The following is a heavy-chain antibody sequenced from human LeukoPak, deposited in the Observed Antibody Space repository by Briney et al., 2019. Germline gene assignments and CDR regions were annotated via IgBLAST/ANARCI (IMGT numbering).Heavy chain of an antibody. CDR1: GGSVSSGPYY. V-gene: IGHV4-61*01. CDR3: ARDGGSYSDIAEYFQH. J-gene: IGHJ1*01. D-gene: IGHD4-17*01. Sequence: SEALSLTCTVSGGSVSSGPYYWSWIRQPPGKGLEWIGYIYHSGNTNYNPSLKSRVTISVDRPKNQFSLKLSSVTAADTAVYYCARDGGSYSDIAEYFQHWGQGTLVSVSS. CDR2: IYHSGNT.